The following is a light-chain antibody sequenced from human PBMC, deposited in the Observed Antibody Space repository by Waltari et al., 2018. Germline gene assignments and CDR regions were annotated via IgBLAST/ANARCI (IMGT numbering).Light chain of an antibody. J-gene: IGKJ1*01. V-gene: IGKV4-1*01. CDR3: QQYYSTLWT. Sequence: DIVMTQSPDSLAVSLGERATIHCKSSPSVLYSSNNKNYLAWYQQKPGQPPKLLIYWASTRESGVPDRFSGSGSGTDFTLTISSLQAEDVAVYYCQQYYSTLWTFGQGTKVEIK. CDR1: PSVLYSSNNKNY. CDR2: WAS.